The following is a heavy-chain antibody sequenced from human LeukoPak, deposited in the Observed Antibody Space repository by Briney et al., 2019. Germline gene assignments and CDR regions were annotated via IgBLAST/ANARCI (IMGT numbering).Heavy chain of an antibody. CDR2: IWYDGSNK. D-gene: IGHD2/OR15-2a*01. V-gene: IGHV3-33*08. CDR1: GFTFSDYW. CDR3: AREGPRGNSQFDY. Sequence: GGSLRLSCAASGFTFSDYWMSWVRQAPGKGLEWVALIWYDGSNKYYTDSVKGRLTISRDNSKNTLYLQMNSLRAEDTAIYYCAREGPRGNSQFDYWGQGTLVTVSS. J-gene: IGHJ4*02.